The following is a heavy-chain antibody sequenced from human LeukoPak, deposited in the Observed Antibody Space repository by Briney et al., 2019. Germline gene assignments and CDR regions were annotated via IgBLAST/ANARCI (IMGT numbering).Heavy chain of an antibody. Sequence: ASVKVSCKASRYTFTSYDINWVRQATGQGLEWMGWMNPNSGNTGYAQKFQGRVTMTRNTSISTAYMELSSLRSEDTAVYYCARGRGRFLEWLSSAYYFDYWGQGTLVTVSS. J-gene: IGHJ4*02. D-gene: IGHD3-3*01. CDR3: ARGRGRFLEWLSSAYYFDY. CDR2: MNPNSGNT. V-gene: IGHV1-8*01. CDR1: RYTFTSYD.